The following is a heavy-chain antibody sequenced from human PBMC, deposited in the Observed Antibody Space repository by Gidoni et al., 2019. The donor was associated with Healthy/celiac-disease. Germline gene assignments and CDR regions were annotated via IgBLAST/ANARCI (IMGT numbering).Heavy chain of an antibody. CDR1: GFTFSSYG. J-gene: IGHJ4*02. Sequence: QVPLVESGGGVVQPGRSLRLSCSASGFTFSSYGMHWVRQAPGKGLDWVAVIAYDGSNKYYADSVKGRFTISRDNSKNTLYLQMNSLRAEDTAVYYCAKGDMVRGVIIPRFDYWGQGTLVTVSS. D-gene: IGHD3-10*01. V-gene: IGHV3-30*18. CDR3: AKGDMVRGVIIPRFDY. CDR2: IAYDGSNK.